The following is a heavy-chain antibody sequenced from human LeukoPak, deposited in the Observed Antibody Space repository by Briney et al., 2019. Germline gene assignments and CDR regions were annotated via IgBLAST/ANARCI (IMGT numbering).Heavy chain of an antibody. CDR3: AKDLGSSGWYIDY. D-gene: IGHD6-19*01. V-gene: IGHV3-23*01. CDR2: NSGGSS. J-gene: IGHJ4*02. CDR1: GFTFSSYS. Sequence: GGSLRLSCAASGFTFSSYSMNWVRQAPGKGLEWVSSNSGGSSYYADSVKGRFTISRDNSKNTLYLQMNSLRAEDTAVYYCAKDLGSSGWYIDYWGQGTLVTVSS.